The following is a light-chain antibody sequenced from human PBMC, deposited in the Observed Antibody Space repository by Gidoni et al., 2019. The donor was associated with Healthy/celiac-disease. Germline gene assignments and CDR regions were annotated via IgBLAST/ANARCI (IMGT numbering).Light chain of an antibody. CDR1: QSLLHSNGYNY. J-gene: IGKJ2*01. Sequence: DIMMTKSPIPLPVTPGEPASISCRSSQSLLHSNGYNYLDWYLQKPGQSPQLLIYLGSNRVSGVPDRFSGSGSGTDFTLKISRVEAEDVGVYYCMQALQTPPTFGQGTKLEIK. CDR3: MQALQTPPT. CDR2: LGS. V-gene: IGKV2-28*01.